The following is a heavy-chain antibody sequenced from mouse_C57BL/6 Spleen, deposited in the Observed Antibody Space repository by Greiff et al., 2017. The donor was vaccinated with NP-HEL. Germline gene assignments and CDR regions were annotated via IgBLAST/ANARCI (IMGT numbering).Heavy chain of an antibody. CDR1: GYTFTSYW. Sequence: QVQLQQPGTELVKPGASVKLSCKASGYTFTSYWMQWVKQRPGQGLEWIGEIDPSDSYTNYNQKFKGKATLTVDTSSSTAYMQLSSLTSEDSAVYYWARRATTGYWGQGTTLTVSS. CDR3: ARRATTGY. J-gene: IGHJ2*01. D-gene: IGHD3-1*01. CDR2: IDPSDSYT. V-gene: IGHV1-50*01.